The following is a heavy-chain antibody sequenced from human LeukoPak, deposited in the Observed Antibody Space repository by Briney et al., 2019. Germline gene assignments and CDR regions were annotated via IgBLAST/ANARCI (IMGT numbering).Heavy chain of an antibody. J-gene: IGHJ4*02. CDR1: GFTFDNHS. D-gene: IGHD3-10*01. CDR3: AKDMNSYGSGSSYNPWGPFDS. V-gene: IGHV3-9*01. CDR2: IAWNSGHT. Sequence: PGGSLRLSCAASGFTFDNHSMHWVRQAPGEGLEGVYGIAWNSGHTGFADSVKGRFTISRDNAENSLYLQMNSLTPEDTAFYFCAKDMNSYGSGSSYNPWGPFDSWGQGTLVTVSS.